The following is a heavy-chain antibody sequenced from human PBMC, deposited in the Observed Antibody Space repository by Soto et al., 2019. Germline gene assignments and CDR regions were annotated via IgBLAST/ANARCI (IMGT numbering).Heavy chain of an antibody. J-gene: IGHJ6*02. V-gene: IGHV4-34*01. D-gene: IGHD6-19*01. Sequence: QVQLQQWGAGLLKPSETLSLTCAVYGGSFSGYYWSWIRQPPGKGLEWIGEINHSGSTNYNPSLRSRVTISVDTSKNQFSLKLSSVTAADTAVYYCARPTRQWLGLRYYYGMDVWCQGTTVTVSS. CDR3: ARPTRQWLGLRYYYGMDV. CDR1: GGSFSGYY. CDR2: INHSGST.